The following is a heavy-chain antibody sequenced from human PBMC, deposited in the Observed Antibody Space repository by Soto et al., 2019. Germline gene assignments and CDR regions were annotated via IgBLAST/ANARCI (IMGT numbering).Heavy chain of an antibody. J-gene: IGHJ3*02. CDR2: MNGGDGST. D-gene: IGHD1-1*01. CDR1: GFIFSNYA. CDR3: AKSAYWIGGPVAFDM. V-gene: IGHV3-23*01. Sequence: GGSLILSCVASGFIFSNYAMGWVRQAPGKGLEWVSGMNGGDGSTYYVDSVKGRFAISRDNSKNTLYLQMNSLRAEDTALYYCAKSAYWIGGPVAFDMWGQGTMVTVSS.